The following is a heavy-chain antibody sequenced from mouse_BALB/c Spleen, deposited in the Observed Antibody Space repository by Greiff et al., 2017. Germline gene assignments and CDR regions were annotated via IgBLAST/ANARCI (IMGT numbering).Heavy chain of an antibody. V-gene: IGHV14-3*02. CDR1: GFNIKDTY. Sequence: EVKLVESGAELVKPGASVKLSCTASGFNIKDTYMHWVKQRPEQGLEWIGRIDPANGNTKYDPKFQGKATITADTSSNTAYLQLSSLTSEDTAVYYCAREYDWFAYWGQGTLVTVSA. J-gene: IGHJ3*01. CDR2: IDPANGNT. D-gene: IGHD2-14*01. CDR3: AREYDWFAY.